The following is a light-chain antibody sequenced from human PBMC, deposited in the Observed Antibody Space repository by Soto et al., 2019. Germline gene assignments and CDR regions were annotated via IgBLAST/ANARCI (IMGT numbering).Light chain of an antibody. CDR1: SSDVGGYNY. CDR3: SSFTSSSTQV. J-gene: IGLJ1*01. CDR2: EVS. Sequence: QSVLTQPASVSGSPGQSITISCTGTSSDVGGYNYVSWYQQHPGKVPKLMIYEVSNRPSGVVNRFSGSKSGNTASLTISGLQAADESAYYCSSFTSSSTQVFGTGTNVTVL. V-gene: IGLV2-14*01.